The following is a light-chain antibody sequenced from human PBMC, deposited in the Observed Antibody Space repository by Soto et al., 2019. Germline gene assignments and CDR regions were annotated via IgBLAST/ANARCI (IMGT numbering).Light chain of an antibody. CDR1: TSDVGGYNY. J-gene: IGLJ1*01. CDR3: SSYTSGSTLV. Sequence: QSVLTQPASVSGSPGQSITISCTGTTSDVGGYNYVSWYQHHPDKAPKLMIYEFSNRPSGVSNRFSGSKSGNTASLTISGLQTADEADYYCSSYTSGSTLVFGTGTKGTVL. CDR2: EFS. V-gene: IGLV2-14*01.